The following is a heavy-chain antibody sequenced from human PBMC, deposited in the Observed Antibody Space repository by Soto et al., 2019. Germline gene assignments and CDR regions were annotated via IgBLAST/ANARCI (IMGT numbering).Heavy chain of an antibody. CDR3: ARDLGITGTTGLYYYYYGMDV. CDR1: GGSISSYY. CDR2: IYYSGST. J-gene: IGHJ6*02. D-gene: IGHD1-7*01. Sequence: PSETLSLTCTVSGGSISSYYWSWIRQPPGKGLEWIGYIYYSGSTNYNPSLKSRVTISVDTSKNQFSLKLSSVTAADTAVYYCARDLGITGTTGLYYYYYGMDVWGQGTTVTVSS. V-gene: IGHV4-59*01.